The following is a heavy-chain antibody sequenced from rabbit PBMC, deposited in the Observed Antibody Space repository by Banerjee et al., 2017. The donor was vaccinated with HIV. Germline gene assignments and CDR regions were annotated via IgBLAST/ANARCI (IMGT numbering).Heavy chain of an antibody. CDR3: ARGYVLYAGGGGATAYNF. V-gene: IGHV1S45*01. CDR1: GFDFSNNAV. Sequence: QEQLEESGGGLVKPEGSLTLTCTASGFDFSNNAVYWVRQAPGKGLEWVACMNIGSGYTYCPRWAKGRFTISKTSSTTVTLQMTSLTAADTAAYFCARGYVLYAGGGGATAYNFWGQGTLVTVS. D-gene: IGHD4-2*01. J-gene: IGHJ4*01. CDR2: MNIGSGYT.